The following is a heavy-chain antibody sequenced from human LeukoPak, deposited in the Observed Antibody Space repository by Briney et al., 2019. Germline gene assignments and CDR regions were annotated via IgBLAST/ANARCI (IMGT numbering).Heavy chain of an antibody. Sequence: GGSLRLSCVASGFIFSSYSMNWVRQAPGKGLDWISYHSFSDTPIVYADSVKGRFTISRDNAKNSLYLQMNCLRAEDTAVYYCARDGVAAGIYFDYWGQGTLVTVSS. D-gene: IGHD6-13*01. CDR3: ARDGVAAGIYFDY. J-gene: IGHJ4*02. CDR1: GFIFSSYS. CDR2: HSFSDTPI. V-gene: IGHV3-48*01.